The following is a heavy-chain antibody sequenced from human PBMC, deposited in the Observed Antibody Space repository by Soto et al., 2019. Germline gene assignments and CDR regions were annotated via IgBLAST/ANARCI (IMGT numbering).Heavy chain of an antibody. V-gene: IGHV1-69*13. CDR1: GGSFSNFG. D-gene: IGHD5-12*01. CDR3: AREGSGYNF. Sequence: SVKVSCKASGGSFSNFGISWVRQAPGQGLEWMGGIVPVFGRPTYAQRFRGSLTITADESTTTGYMELISMRSPDPAVYYCAREGSGYNFRGQGTQVTVSS. J-gene: IGHJ4*02. CDR2: IVPVFGRP.